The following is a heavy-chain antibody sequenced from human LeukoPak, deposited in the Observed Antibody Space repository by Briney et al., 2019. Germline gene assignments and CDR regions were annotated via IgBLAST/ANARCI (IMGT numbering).Heavy chain of an antibody. D-gene: IGHD6-13*01. CDR2: IKQDGSEK. CDR1: GFSVSGYW. CDR3: AREWQGGIAAAGTRIEGDY. V-gene: IGHV3-7*01. Sequence: PGGSLRLSCAVSGFSVSGYWMTWVRQAQGPGQEWVANIKQDGSEKNYVDSVKGRFTISRDNAENSLFLQMNSLRVEDTAVYYCAREWQGGIAAAGTRIEGDYWGQGALVAVSS. J-gene: IGHJ4*02.